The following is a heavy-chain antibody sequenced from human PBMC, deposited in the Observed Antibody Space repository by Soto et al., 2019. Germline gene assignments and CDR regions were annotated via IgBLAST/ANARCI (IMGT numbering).Heavy chain of an antibody. CDR1: GFTFSTYS. Sequence: EVQLVESGGGLVKPGGSLRLSCAASGFTFSTYSMNWVRQAPGKGLEWVSSINGRSNYMYYADSVKGRFTISRDNAKNSLYLQVNNLRAEDTAVYYCAREDGIVGATSAFDYWGQGTLVTVSS. J-gene: IGHJ4*02. V-gene: IGHV3-21*01. CDR3: AREDGIVGATSAFDY. D-gene: IGHD1-26*01. CDR2: INGRSNYM.